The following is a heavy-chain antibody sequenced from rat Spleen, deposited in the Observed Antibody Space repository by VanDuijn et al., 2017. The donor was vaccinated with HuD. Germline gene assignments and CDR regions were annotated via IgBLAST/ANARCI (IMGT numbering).Heavy chain of an antibody. Sequence: VQLVESGGGLVQPGRSLKLSCAASGFNFNDYWMGWVRQAPGKGLEWVARIRTKPNNYATYYADSVKGRFTISRDDSKSMVYLQMDNLKTEDTAMYYCTAANYYSGDFDYWGQGVMVTVSS. CDR3: TAANYYSGDFDY. V-gene: IGHV10-5*01. CDR2: IRTKPNNYAT. CDR1: GFNFNDYW. D-gene: IGHD1-1*01. J-gene: IGHJ2*01.